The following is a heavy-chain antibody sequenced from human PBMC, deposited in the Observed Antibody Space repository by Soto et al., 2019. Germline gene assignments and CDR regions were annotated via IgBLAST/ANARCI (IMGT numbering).Heavy chain of an antibody. CDR2: IIPIFGSA. Sequence: QVQLVQSGAEVKKPGSSVKVSCKASGGTFNNYAISWVRQAPGQGPEWMGGIIPIFGSANYAQRFQGRVTITAVDSTSTAYMELSSLRSEDTAVYYCARGPIRFCSGGSCYSLDYWGQGTLVTVSS. D-gene: IGHD2-15*01. V-gene: IGHV1-69*01. CDR1: GGTFNNYA. J-gene: IGHJ4*02. CDR3: ARGPIRFCSGGSCYSLDY.